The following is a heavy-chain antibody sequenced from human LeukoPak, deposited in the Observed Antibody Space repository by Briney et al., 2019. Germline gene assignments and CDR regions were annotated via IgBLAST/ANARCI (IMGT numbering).Heavy chain of an antibody. J-gene: IGHJ4*02. CDR2: IYYSGST. Sequence: PSETLSLTCTVSGGSITSSSYYWGWLRQPPGKGLEWIGSIYYSGSTYYNPSLKSRVTISVDTSKNQFSLKLSFVTAADTAVYYCASGLDYYGSGAVDYWGQGTLVTVSS. CDR1: GGSITSSSYY. CDR3: ASGLDYYGSGAVDY. D-gene: IGHD3-10*01. V-gene: IGHV4-39*07.